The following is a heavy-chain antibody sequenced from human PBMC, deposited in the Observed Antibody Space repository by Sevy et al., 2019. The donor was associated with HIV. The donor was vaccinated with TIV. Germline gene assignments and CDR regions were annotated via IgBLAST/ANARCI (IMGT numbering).Heavy chain of an antibody. CDR3: ATDIGLQWXLLGARFXXS. Sequence: GGSLRLSCAASGFTXTNAXMNWVRQVPGKGXEWVGRIKXEXXSGTTDYAAPVKGRFTISRDDSDNTLYLQMNSLKTXXTAVYYCATDIGLQWXLLGARFXXSWGQXTLVTVSS. CDR2: IKXEXXSGTT. J-gene: IGHJ4*02. CDR1: GFTXTNAX. D-gene: IGHD3-3*01. V-gene: IGHV3-15*07.